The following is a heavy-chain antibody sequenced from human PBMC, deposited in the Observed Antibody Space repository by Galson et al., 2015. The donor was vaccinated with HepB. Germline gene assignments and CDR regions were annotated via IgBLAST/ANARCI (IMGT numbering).Heavy chain of an antibody. D-gene: IGHD2-21*01. V-gene: IGHV3-30*03. CDR3: NCGGDWNLGAAGYFDL. CDR1: GFTFSSYG. J-gene: IGHJ2*01. Sequence: SLRLSCAASGFTFSSYGMHWVRQAPGKGLEWVAVISYDGSNKYYADSVKGRFTISRDNSKNTLYLQMNSLRAEDTAVYYCNCGGDWNLGAAGYFDLWGRGTLVTVSS. CDR2: ISYDGSNK.